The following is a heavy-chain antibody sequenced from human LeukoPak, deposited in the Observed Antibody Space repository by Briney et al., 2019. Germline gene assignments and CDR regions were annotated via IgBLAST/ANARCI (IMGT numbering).Heavy chain of an antibody. Sequence: SETLSLTCTVSGGAISSYYWSWIRQPPGKGLEWIGYVHYTGSTNDNPSLKSRATISLDTSKNQISLKLSSVTAADTAVYYCANYYDSSGYYLTWGQGILVTVSS. D-gene: IGHD3-22*01. J-gene: IGHJ4*02. CDR3: ANYYDSSGYYLT. V-gene: IGHV4-59*08. CDR1: GGAISSYY. CDR2: VHYTGST.